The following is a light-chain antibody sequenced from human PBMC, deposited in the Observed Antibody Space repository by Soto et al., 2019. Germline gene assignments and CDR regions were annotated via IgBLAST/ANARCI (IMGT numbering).Light chain of an antibody. CDR3: QQCYSYPPT. CDR1: EGMSSS. V-gene: IGKV1-8*01. Sequence: AIQMTQSPSSFSASTGDRVTLTCRASEGMSSSVAWYQQKPGKAPKLLIYGASILQSGVPSRFSGSGSGTEFTLTISGLQSEDFGTYYCQQCYSYPPTFGQGTKVEIK. CDR2: GAS. J-gene: IGKJ1*01.